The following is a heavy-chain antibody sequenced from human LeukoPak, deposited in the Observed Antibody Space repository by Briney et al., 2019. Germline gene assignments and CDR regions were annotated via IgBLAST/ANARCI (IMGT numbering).Heavy chain of an antibody. D-gene: IGHD3-16*01. CDR3: AKDRASHDAFDI. CDR2: ISWNSGSI. V-gene: IGHV3-9*01. CDR1: GFTFDDYA. J-gene: IGHJ3*02. Sequence: GGSLRLSCAASGFTFDDYAMHWVRQAPGKGLEWVSGISWNSGSIGYADSVKGRFTISRDNAKNSLYLQMNSLRAEDTALYYCAKDRASHDAFDIWGQGTMVTVSS.